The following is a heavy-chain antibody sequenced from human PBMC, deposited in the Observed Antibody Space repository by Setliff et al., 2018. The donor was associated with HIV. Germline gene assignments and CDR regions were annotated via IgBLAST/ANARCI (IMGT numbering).Heavy chain of an antibody. D-gene: IGHD3-22*01. CDR3: ARFPNPSQIVVVMPPDY. CDR1: GYSFTSYG. V-gene: IGHV1-18*01. Sequence: GASVKVSCKASGYSFTSYGISWVRQAPGQGLEWMGWISAYTSNKNYAQKFQDRLTMTTDTSTSTAYMELRSLRSDDTAVYYCARFPNPSQIVVVMPPDYWGQGTLVTVS. J-gene: IGHJ4*02. CDR2: ISAYTSNK.